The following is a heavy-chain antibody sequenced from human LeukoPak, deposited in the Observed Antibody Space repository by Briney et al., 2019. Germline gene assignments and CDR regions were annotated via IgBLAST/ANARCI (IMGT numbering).Heavy chain of an antibody. D-gene: IGHD2-15*01. V-gene: IGHV4-30-2*01. CDR2: IYHSGST. CDR1: GGSISSGGYP. Sequence: SETLSLTCAVSGGSISSGGYPWCWIRQPPGKGLEWIGYIYHSGSTYYNPSLKSRVTISVDTSKNQFSLKLSSVTAADTAVYYCANRDYSDAFNIWGQGTIVTVSS. J-gene: IGHJ3*02. CDR3: ANRDYSDAFNI.